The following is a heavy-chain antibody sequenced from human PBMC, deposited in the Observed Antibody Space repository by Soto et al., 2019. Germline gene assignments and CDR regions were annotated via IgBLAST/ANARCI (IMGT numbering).Heavy chain of an antibody. D-gene: IGHD2-8*02. CDR2: SNPTGDGT. J-gene: IGHJ4*02. CDR1: GYIFTNIY. Sequence: QVQLVQSGAEVKNPGASVKISCKPFGYIFTNIYMHWVRQAPGQGLEWMGQSNPTGDGTDYDKKFRGSLTVTRDTSTSTLYMELSSLRSEDTAVYYCASEYYTGASHSQAFDYWGQGTRVTVSS. V-gene: IGHV1-46*01. CDR3: ASEYYTGASHSQAFDY.